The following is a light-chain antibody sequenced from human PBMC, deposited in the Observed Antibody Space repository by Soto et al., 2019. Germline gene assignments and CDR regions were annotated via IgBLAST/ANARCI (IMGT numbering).Light chain of an antibody. V-gene: IGKV3-15*01. Sequence: EVVMTQSPATLSVSPGERATLSCRASQSVSSNLAWYQQQLGQAPRLLIYGASTRATGIPARFSGSGSGTDFTLTIRSLQSEDFAVYYCHQYNNWPRTFGQGTKVEIK. CDR2: GAS. CDR3: HQYNNWPRT. J-gene: IGKJ1*01. CDR1: QSVSSN.